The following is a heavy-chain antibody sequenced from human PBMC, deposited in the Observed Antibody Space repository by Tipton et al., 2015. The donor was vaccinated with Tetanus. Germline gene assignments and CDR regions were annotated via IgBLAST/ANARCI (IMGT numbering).Heavy chain of an antibody. D-gene: IGHD3-9*01. CDR3: ARVHTPGLLGRYPLDY. CDR1: GFTFKSYT. CDR2: ISGSSSHI. V-gene: IGHV3-21*01. J-gene: IGHJ4*02. Sequence: SLRLSCAASGFTFKSYTLNWVRQAPGKGLEWVSCISGSSSHIYYSDSVKGRFTISRDNAKNSVYLQMNSLRGDDTGVYFCARVHTPGLLGRYPLDYWGQGTLVTVSS.